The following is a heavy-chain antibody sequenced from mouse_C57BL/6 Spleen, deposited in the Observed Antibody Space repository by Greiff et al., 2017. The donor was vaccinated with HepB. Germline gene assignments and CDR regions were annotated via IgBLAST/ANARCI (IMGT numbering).Heavy chain of an antibody. CDR2: INPSTGGT. J-gene: IGHJ1*03. CDR1: GYSFTGYY. V-gene: IGHV1-42*01. CDR3: ARSYYDYDEWYFDV. Sequence: EVQRVESGPELVKPGASVKISCKASGYSFTGYYMNWVKQSPEKSLEWIGEINPSTGGTTYNQKFKAKATLTVDKSSSTAYMQLKSLTSEDSAVYYCARSYYDYDEWYFDVWGTGTTVTVSS. D-gene: IGHD2-4*01.